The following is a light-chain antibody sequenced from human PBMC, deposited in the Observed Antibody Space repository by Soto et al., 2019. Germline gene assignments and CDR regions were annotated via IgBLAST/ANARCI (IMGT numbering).Light chain of an antibody. CDR2: DVS. Sequence: QSALTQPASVSGSPGQSITICCTGTISDVGGYDYVSWYQQHPGKAPKHMIYDVSNRPSGVSNRFSGSKSGNTASLTISGLQADDEADYYCSSYTPSSPYVFGTGTKLTVL. CDR3: SSYTPSSPYV. J-gene: IGLJ1*01. V-gene: IGLV2-14*01. CDR1: ISDVGGYDY.